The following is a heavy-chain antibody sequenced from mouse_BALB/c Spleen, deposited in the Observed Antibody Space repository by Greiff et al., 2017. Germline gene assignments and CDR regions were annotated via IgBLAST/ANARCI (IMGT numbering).Heavy chain of an antibody. J-gene: IGHJ1*01. D-gene: IGHD1-1*01. CDR3: ARHDYYGSSSYWYFDV. V-gene: IGHV5-6*01. CDR2: ISSGGSYT. CDR1: GFTFSSYG. Sequence: EVHLVESGGDLVKPGGSLKLSCAASGFTFSSYGMSWVRQTPDKRLEWVATISSGGSYTYYPDSVKGRFTISRDNAKNTLYLQMSSLKSEDTAMYYCARHDYYGSSSYWYFDVWGAGTTVTVSS.